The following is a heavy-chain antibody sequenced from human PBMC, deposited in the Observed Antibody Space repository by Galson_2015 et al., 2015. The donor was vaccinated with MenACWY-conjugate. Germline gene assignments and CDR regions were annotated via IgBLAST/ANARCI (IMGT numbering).Heavy chain of an antibody. CDR1: RFTFSSYW. CDR3: AVSAAAGTFDY. V-gene: IGHV3-74*01. J-gene: IGHJ4*02. D-gene: IGHD6-13*01. CDR2: INSDGNNS. Sequence: SLRLSCAASRFTFSSYWMYWVRQAPGKGLVWVSHINSDGNNSTYADSVKGRFTISRDNTKNTLYLQMNSLRAEDTAVYYCAVSAAAGTFDYWGQGTLVSVSS.